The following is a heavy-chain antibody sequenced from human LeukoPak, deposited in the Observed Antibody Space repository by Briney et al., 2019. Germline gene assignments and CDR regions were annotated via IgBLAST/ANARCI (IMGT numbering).Heavy chain of an antibody. J-gene: IGHJ4*02. CDR2: ISSSGSTI. CDR3: TKERRRDDILTGSFSD. D-gene: IGHD3-9*01. Sequence: PGGSLRLSCAASGFTFSSYETNWVRQAPGKGLEWVSYISSSGSTIYYADSVKGRFTISRDNSKNTLYLQMNSLRAEDTAVYYCTKERRRDDILTGSFSDWGQGILVTVSS. CDR1: GFTFSSYE. V-gene: IGHV3-48*03.